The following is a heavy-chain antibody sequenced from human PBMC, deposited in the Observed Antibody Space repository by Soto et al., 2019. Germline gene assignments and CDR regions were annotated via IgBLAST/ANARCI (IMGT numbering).Heavy chain of an antibody. J-gene: IGHJ4*02. CDR1: GYSFTSYW. CDR2: IYPGDSDT. V-gene: IGHV5-51*01. CDR3: ARQSKYSSSSFDGANNY. Sequence: PGESLKISCKGSGYSFTSYWIGWVRQMPGKGLEWMGIIYPGDSDTRYSPSFQGQVTISADKSISTAYLQWSSLKASDTAMYYCARQSKYSSSSFDGANNYWGQGTLVTVSS. D-gene: IGHD6-6*01.